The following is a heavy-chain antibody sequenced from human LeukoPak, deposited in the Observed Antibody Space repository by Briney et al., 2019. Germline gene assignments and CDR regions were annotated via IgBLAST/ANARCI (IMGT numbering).Heavy chain of an antibody. CDR3: ARDLGYGYYFYSYLDV. CDR1: GGSISSYY. V-gene: IGHV4-4*07. CDR2: IYSSGNT. J-gene: IGHJ6*03. D-gene: IGHD5-18*01. Sequence: KTSETLSLTCTVSGGSISSYYWTWIRQPAGKGLEWIGRIYSSGNTNYNPSLNSRVTISIDLSKNQFSLKLSSVTAADTAVYYCARDLGYGYYFYSYLDVWGKGTTVTVSS.